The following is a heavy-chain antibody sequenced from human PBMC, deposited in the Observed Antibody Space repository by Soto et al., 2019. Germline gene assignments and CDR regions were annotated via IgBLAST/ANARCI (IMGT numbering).Heavy chain of an antibody. D-gene: IGHD3-10*01. V-gene: IGHV3-66*01. CDR1: GFTVSNNY. CDR2: IYDGGST. Sequence: GGSLRLSCAASGFTVSNNYMSWVRQAPGKGLEWVSVIYDGGSTYYADSVKDRFTISRDNSKNTLYLQMNSLRAEDTAVYYWARGHYASLPGDFDCWGQGTLVNGS. J-gene: IGHJ4*02. CDR3: ARGHYASLPGDFDC.